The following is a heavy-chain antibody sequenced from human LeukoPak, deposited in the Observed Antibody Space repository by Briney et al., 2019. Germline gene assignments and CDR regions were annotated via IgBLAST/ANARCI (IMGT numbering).Heavy chain of an antibody. Sequence: PSQTLSLTCTVSGGSISSGDYYWSWIRQPPGKGLEWIGYIYYSGSTYYNPSLKSRVTISVDTSKNQFSLKLSSVTAADTAMYYCAREFRRYSGYDSGDYWGQGTLVTISS. J-gene: IGHJ4*02. CDR3: AREFRRYSGYDSGDY. V-gene: IGHV4-30-4*08. CDR2: IYYSGST. CDR1: GGSISSGDYY. D-gene: IGHD5-12*01.